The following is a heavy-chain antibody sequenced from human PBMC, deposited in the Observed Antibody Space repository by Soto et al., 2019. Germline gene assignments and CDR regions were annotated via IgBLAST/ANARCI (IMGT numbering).Heavy chain of an antibody. V-gene: IGHV1-3*01. CDR3: ARGPSIAVAGTGAY. CDR2: INAGNGIT. CDR1: GYTFTSYA. Sequence: QVQLVQSGAEVKKPGASVKVSCKASGYTFTSYAMHWVRQAPGQRLEWMGWINAGNGITKYSQKFQGRVTITRDTSASTAYMELSSLRSEDTAVYYCARGPSIAVAGTGAYWGQGTLVTVSS. J-gene: IGHJ4*02. D-gene: IGHD6-19*01.